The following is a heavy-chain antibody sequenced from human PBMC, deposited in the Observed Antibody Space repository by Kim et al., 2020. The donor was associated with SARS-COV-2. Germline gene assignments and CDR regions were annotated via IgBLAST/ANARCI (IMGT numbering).Heavy chain of an antibody. Sequence: GGSLRLSCAASGFTFSRYGVHWVRQAPGKGLEWVAVIWYDESNKYYGDSVKGRFTISRDNSKNTVYLQMNSLRAGDTAVYYCAREEEHSSGGLGDSWGQGTLVTVSS. CDR3: AREEEHSSGGLGDS. V-gene: IGHV3-33*01. D-gene: IGHD6-19*01. J-gene: IGHJ4*02. CDR1: GFTFSRYG. CDR2: IWYDESNK.